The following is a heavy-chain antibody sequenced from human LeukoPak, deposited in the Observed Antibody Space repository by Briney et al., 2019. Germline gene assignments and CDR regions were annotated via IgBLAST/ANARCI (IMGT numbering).Heavy chain of an antibody. D-gene: IGHD6-13*01. Sequence: SETLSLTCTVSGGSISSYYWSWIRQPPGKGLEWIGYIYYSGSTNYNPYLKSRVTISVDTSKNQFSLKLSSVTAADTAVYYCARAEQQLAFDYWGQGTLVTVSS. V-gene: IGHV4-59*01. CDR2: IYYSGST. CDR3: ARAEQQLAFDY. J-gene: IGHJ4*02. CDR1: GGSISSYY.